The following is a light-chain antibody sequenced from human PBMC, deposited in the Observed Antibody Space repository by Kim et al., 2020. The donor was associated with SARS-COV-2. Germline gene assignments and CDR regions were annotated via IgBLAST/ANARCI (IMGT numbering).Light chain of an antibody. Sequence: QSALTQPASVSGSPGQSITISCTGTRSDIGAYYYVSWYQQHPGKAPKLMIYDVRYRPSGVSDRFSGSKSGNTASLTISGLQAEDEADYYCNSYTGRSPLYVFGTGTKVTVL. V-gene: IGLV2-14*01. CDR2: DVR. CDR1: RSDIGAYYY. J-gene: IGLJ1*01. CDR3: NSYTGRSPLYV.